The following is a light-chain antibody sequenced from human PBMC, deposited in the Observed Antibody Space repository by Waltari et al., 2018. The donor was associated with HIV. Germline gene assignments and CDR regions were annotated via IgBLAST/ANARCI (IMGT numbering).Light chain of an antibody. CDR3: CSYAVSSTSVI. J-gene: IGLJ2*01. Sequence: QSALTQPASVSGSPGQSITISCTGTGSDVGSYNLVSLSQQYPGKAPQLIIYEGSKRPSWISNRFSGSQSGNTASLTISGLQAEDEADYYCCSYAVSSTSVIFGGGTKLTVL. CDR1: GSDVGSYNL. V-gene: IGLV2-23*01. CDR2: EGS.